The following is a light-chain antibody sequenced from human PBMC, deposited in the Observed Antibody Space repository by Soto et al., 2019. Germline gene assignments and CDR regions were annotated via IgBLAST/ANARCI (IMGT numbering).Light chain of an antibody. Sequence: AIQLTQSPSSLSASVGDRVTITCRASQGISSALAWYQQKPGKPPKLLIYDASSLESGVPSRFSGSGSGTDFTLTISSLQPEDFATDYCQQFNSYPLTFGQGTKVEIK. CDR1: QGISSA. V-gene: IGKV1-13*02. CDR3: QQFNSYPLT. CDR2: DAS. J-gene: IGKJ1*01.